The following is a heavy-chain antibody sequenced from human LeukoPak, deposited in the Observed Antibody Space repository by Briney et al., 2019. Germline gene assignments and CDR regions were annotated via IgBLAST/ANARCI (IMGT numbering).Heavy chain of an antibody. CDR1: GFTVSSNY. J-gene: IGHJ6*02. CDR3: ARQSGTYSYGMDV. CDR2: IYSGGST. V-gene: IGHV3-66*04. Sequence: GGSLRLSCAASGFTVSSNYMSWVRQAPGKGLEWVSVIYSGGSTYYADSVKGRFTISRDNSKNTLYLQMNSLRAEDTAVYYCARQSGTYSYGMDVWGQGTTVTVFS. D-gene: IGHD1-26*01.